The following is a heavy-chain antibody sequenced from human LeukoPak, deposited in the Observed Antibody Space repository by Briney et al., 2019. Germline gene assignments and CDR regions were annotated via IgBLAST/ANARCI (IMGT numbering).Heavy chain of an antibody. CDR1: GYTFTGYY. Sequence: ASVKVSCKASGYTFTGYYMHWVRQAPGQGLEWMGWINPNSGGTNYAQKFQGRVTMTRDTSISTAYMELSRLRSDDTAVYYCATHPRGSGWYYGMDVWGQGTTVTASS. J-gene: IGHJ6*02. CDR2: INPNSGGT. D-gene: IGHD6-19*01. V-gene: IGHV1-2*02. CDR3: ATHPRGSGWYYGMDV.